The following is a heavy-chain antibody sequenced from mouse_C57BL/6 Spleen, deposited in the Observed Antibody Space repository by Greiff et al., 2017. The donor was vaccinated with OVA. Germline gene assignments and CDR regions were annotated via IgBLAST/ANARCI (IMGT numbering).Heavy chain of an antibody. Sequence: QVQLQQSGAELVKPGASVKISCKASGYAFSSYWMNWVKQRPGKGLEWIGQIYPGDGDTNYNGKSKGKATLTADKSSSTAYMQLSSLTSEDSAVYFCARDSSGYVRYFDYWGQGTTLTVSS. V-gene: IGHV1-80*01. D-gene: IGHD3-2*02. J-gene: IGHJ2*01. CDR1: GYAFSSYW. CDR3: ARDSSGYVRYFDY. CDR2: IYPGDGDT.